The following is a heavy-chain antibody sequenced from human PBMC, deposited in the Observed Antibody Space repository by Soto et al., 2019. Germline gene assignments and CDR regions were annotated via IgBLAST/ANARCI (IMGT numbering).Heavy chain of an antibody. J-gene: IGHJ6*03. V-gene: IGHV3-11*01. CDR3: ATVRYCSGGNCYSSYFYMDV. CDR2: ISSSGSTI. Sequence: PWGSLRLSCAASGFTFSDYYVSWIRQAPGKGLEWVSYISSSGSTIYYADSVKGRFTISRDNAKNSLYLQMNSLRAEDTAVYYCATVRYCSGGNCYSSYFYMDVWGKGTTVTVSS. D-gene: IGHD2-15*01. CDR1: GFTFSDYY.